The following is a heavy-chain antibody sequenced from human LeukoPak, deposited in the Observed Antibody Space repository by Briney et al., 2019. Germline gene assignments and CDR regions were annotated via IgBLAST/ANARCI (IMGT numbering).Heavy chain of an antibody. CDR3: ARSRGGSYYGDASDI. D-gene: IGHD1-26*01. J-gene: IGHJ3*02. V-gene: IGHV4-30-4*01. CDR1: GGSIRSGDYY. Sequence: SQTLSLTCTVSGGSIRSGDYYWSWIRQAPGKGLEWIGYIYYSGSTYYKPSLKSRVSISLDTSKNQFSLKLSSVTAADTAVYYCARSRGGSYYGDASDIWGQGTMVTVSS. CDR2: IYYSGST.